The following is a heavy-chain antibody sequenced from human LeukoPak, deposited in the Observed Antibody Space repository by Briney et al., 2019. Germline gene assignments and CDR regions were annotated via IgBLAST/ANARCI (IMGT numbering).Heavy chain of an antibody. Sequence: GGSLRLSCVASGFSFGSYGMSWFRQAPGKGLEWVANIKQDGSEKYYVDSVKGRFTISRDNAKNSLYLQMNSLRAEDTAVYYCAREGRELAFDLWGRGTLVTVSS. CDR1: GFSFGSYG. CDR2: IKQDGSEK. V-gene: IGHV3-7*03. J-gene: IGHJ2*01. D-gene: IGHD1-26*01. CDR3: AREGRELAFDL.